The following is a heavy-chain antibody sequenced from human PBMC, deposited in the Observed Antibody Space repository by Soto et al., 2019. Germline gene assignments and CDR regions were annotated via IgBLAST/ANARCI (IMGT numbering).Heavy chain of an antibody. CDR1: GVAVSSGTYY. V-gene: IGHV4-61*01. CDR2: IYFTATT. J-gene: IGHJ5*02. CDR3: TCCHPSGQWLDH. Sequence: PSETLSLTCTVSGVAVSSGTYYWSWLRQPPGQGLESIGHIYFTATTNSNPSLKIVVTLSRDTCRNQFSPQFRSMDAADTAVYSCTCCHPSGQWLDHWGLGTLVTVSS. D-gene: IGHD2-15*01.